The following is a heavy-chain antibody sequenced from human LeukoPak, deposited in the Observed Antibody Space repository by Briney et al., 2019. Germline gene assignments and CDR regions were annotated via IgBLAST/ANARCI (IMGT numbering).Heavy chain of an antibody. D-gene: IGHD6-13*01. V-gene: IGHV4-4*07. CDR1: GGSLSSYY. CDR3: ARDSSGYSSNYDNWFDP. J-gene: IGHJ5*02. CDR2: FSTSGSS. Sequence: PSETLSLTCTVSGGSLSSYYWSWIRQPAGKGLEWIGRFSTSGSSNYNPSLKSRATMSVDTSMNHFSLKLSSVTAADTAVYYCARDSSGYSSNYDNWFDPWGQGTLVTVSS.